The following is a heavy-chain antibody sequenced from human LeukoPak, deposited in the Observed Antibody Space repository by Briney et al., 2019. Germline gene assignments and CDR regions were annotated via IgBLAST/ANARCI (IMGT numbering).Heavy chain of an antibody. V-gene: IGHV3-66*01. CDR3: ANRAAYCSGGSCYHTGAFDI. J-gene: IGHJ3*02. D-gene: IGHD2-15*01. CDR2: IYSGGST. CDR1: GFTVSSNY. Sequence: PGGSLRLSCAASGFTVSSNYMSWVRQAPGKGLEWVSVIYSGGSTYYADSVKGRFTISRDNSKNTLYLQMNSLRAEDTAVYYCANRAAYCSGGSCYHTGAFDIWGQGTMVTVSS.